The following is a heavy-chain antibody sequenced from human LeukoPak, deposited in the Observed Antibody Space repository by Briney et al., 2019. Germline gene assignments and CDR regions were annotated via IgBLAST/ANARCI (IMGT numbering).Heavy chain of an antibody. V-gene: IGHV3-11*01. D-gene: IGHD3-10*01. Sequence: PGGSLRLSCAASGFTFSDYYMSWIRQAPGKGLEWVSYISSSGSTIYYADSVKGRFTISRDNSNNTLYLQMDSLRGDDAAVYYCAKERFGSGSPYYSDYWGQGTLVTVSS. J-gene: IGHJ4*02. CDR3: AKERFGSGSPYYSDY. CDR2: ISSSGSTI. CDR1: GFTFSDYY.